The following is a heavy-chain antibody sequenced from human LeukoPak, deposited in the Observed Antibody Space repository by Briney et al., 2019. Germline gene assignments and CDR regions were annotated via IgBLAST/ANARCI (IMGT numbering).Heavy chain of an antibody. Sequence: ASVKVSCKASGYTFTSYAMHWVRQAPGQRLEWMGWINAGNGNTKYSQKFQGRVTITRDTSASTAYMELSSLRSEDTAVYYCARPSPGSRYSSGWYYWGQGTLVTVSS. D-gene: IGHD6-19*01. CDR1: GYTFTSYA. J-gene: IGHJ4*02. CDR3: ARPSPGSRYSSGWYY. V-gene: IGHV1-3*01. CDR2: INAGNGNT.